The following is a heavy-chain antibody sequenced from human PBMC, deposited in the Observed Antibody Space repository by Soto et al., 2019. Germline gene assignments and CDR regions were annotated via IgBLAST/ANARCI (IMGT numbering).Heavy chain of an antibody. D-gene: IGHD2-2*02. V-gene: IGHV3-23*01. CDR3: ARGYCSSTSCYTNWFDP. CDR1: GFTFSSYA. CDR2: ISGSGGST. J-gene: IGHJ5*02. Sequence: GGSLRLSCAASGFTFSSYAMSWLRQAPGKGLEWVSAISGSGGSTYYADSVKGRFTISRDNAKNSLYLQMNSLRAEDTAVYYCARGYCSSTSCYTNWFDPWGQGTLVTVSS.